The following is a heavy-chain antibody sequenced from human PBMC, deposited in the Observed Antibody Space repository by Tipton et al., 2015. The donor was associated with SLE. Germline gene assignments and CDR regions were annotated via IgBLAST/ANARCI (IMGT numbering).Heavy chain of an antibody. CDR1: GFTFSSYA. J-gene: IGHJ6*03. D-gene: IGHD3-10*01. CDR3: ARDGKSITMVRGVIFYMDV. V-gene: IGHV3-23*01. CDR2: ISGSGGST. Sequence: SLRLSCAASGFTFSSYAMSWVRQAPGKGLEWVSAISGSGGSTYYADSVKGRFTISRDNSKNTLYLQMNSLRAEDTAVYYCARDGKSITMVRGVIFYMDVWGKGTTVTVSS.